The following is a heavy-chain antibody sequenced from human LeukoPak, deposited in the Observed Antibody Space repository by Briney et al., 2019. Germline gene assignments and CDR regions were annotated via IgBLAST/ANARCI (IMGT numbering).Heavy chain of an antibody. D-gene: IGHD5-18*01. Sequence: PGGSLRLSCAASGFTFSSYAMSWVRQAPGKGLEGVSVISGSGGNTYYADSVKGRFTISRDNSKNTLYLQMNSLRVEDTAVYYCAKGGYGLNRFDPWGQGTLVTVSS. CDR2: ISGSGGNT. CDR1: GFTFSSYA. CDR3: AKGGYGLNRFDP. V-gene: IGHV3-23*01. J-gene: IGHJ5*02.